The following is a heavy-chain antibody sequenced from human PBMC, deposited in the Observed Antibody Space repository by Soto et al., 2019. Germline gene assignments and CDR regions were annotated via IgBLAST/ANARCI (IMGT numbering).Heavy chain of an antibody. CDR2: IKEDGSEK. J-gene: IGHJ4*02. CDR1: GFTFSTYW. CDR3: ARAFSSGWYYGY. V-gene: IGHV3-7*01. Sequence: EVQLVESGGGLVQPGGSLRLSCAASGFTFSTYWMNLVRQAPGKGMEWVANIKEDGSEKYYVDSVKGRFTISRDNARNSLYLQMNSLRAEDTAVYYCARAFSSGWYYGYGGQGTLVTVSS. D-gene: IGHD6-19*01.